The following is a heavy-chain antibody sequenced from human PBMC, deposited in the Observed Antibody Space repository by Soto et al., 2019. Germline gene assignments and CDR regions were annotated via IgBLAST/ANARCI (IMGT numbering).Heavy chain of an antibody. Sequence: ASVKVSCKASGYTFTSYDINWVRQATGQGLEWMGWMNPNSGNTGYAQKFQGRVTMTRNTSISTAYMELSSLRSEDTAVYYCARGWVVPAANHYYMDVWGKGTTVTVSS. J-gene: IGHJ6*03. CDR1: GYTFTSYD. D-gene: IGHD2-2*01. CDR3: ARGWVVPAANHYYMDV. CDR2: MNPNSGNT. V-gene: IGHV1-8*01.